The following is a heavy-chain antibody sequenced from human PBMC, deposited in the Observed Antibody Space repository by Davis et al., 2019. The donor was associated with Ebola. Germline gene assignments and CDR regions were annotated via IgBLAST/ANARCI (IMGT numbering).Heavy chain of an antibody. CDR2: INPSGGST. CDR3: AREVVYDYVWGSYRHLDY. V-gene: IGHV1-46*01. CDR1: GYTFTSYY. Sequence: ASVKVSCKASGYTFTSYYMHWVRQAPGQGLEWMGIINPSGGSTSYAQKFQGRVTMTRDTSTSTVYMELSSLRSEDTAVYYCAREVVYDYVWGSYRHLDYWGQGTLVTVSS. J-gene: IGHJ4*02. D-gene: IGHD3-16*02.